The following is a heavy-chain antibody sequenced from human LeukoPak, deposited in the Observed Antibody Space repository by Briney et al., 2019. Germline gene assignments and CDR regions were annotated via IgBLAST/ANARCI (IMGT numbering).Heavy chain of an antibody. CDR1: GFTFSNYE. V-gene: IGHV3-48*03. CDR3: ARGITIKSSAAFDI. CDR2: VSSGGGSGANK. J-gene: IGHJ3*02. D-gene: IGHD3-3*01. Sequence: GGSLRLSCVASGFTFSNYEMKWVRQAPGKGLEWIAFVSSGGGSGANKSYADSVKGRFTISRDNAKKSLYLQVNSLRAEDTAVYYCARGITIKSSAAFDIWGQGTMVTVSS.